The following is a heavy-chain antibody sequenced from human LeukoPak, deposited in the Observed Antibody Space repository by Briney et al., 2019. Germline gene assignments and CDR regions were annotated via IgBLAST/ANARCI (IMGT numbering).Heavy chain of an antibody. D-gene: IGHD3-22*01. CDR3: ARVAYYDSSGDPFDY. J-gene: IGHJ4*02. Sequence: PSETLSLTCTVSGGSISSSSYYWGWIRQPPGKGLEWIGSIYYSGSTYYNPSLKSRVTISVDTSKNQFSLKLSSVTAADTAVYYCARVAYYDSSGDPFDYWGQGTLVTVSS. V-gene: IGHV4-39*07. CDR1: GGSISSSSYY. CDR2: IYYSGST.